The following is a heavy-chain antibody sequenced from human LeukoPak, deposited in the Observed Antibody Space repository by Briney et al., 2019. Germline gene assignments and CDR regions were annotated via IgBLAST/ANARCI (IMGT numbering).Heavy chain of an antibody. D-gene: IGHD7-27*01. J-gene: IGHJ4*02. CDR2: ISSSSSYI. CDR1: GFTVSSNY. V-gene: IGHV3-21*01. CDR3: ARGPWGG. Sequence: PGGSLRLSCAASGFTVSSNYMSWVRQAPGKGLEWVSSISSSSSYIYYADSVKGRFTISRDNAKNSLYLQMNSLRAEDTAVYYCARGPWGGWGQGTLVTVSS.